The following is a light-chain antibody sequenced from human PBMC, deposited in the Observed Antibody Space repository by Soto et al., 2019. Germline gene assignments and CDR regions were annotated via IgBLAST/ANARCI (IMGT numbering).Light chain of an antibody. CDR2: AAS. J-gene: IGKJ5*01. V-gene: IGKV1-39*01. CDR1: PSIRSY. CDR3: QQSYTTPV. Sequence: DIQMTQSPSSLSASIGDRVTITCRASPSIRSYLNWYQQKPGKAPKLLIYAASSLQSGVPSRVSGSGSGTEFTITISSLRPEDFATYYCQQSYTTPVFGQGTRLQIK.